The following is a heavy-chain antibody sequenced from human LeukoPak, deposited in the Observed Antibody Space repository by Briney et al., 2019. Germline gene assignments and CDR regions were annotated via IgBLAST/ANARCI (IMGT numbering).Heavy chain of an antibody. J-gene: IGHJ3*02. CDR3: AKDQSVLLGGDAFDI. D-gene: IGHD3-10*01. Sequence: GGSLRLSCAASRFTFSSYAMSWVRQAPRKGLEWVSTISGSGGSTYYADSVKGRFTISRNNSKNTLYLQMNSLRAEDTAVYYCAKDQSVLLGGDAFDIWGQGTMVTVSS. CDR1: RFTFSSYA. CDR2: ISGSGGST. V-gene: IGHV3-23*01.